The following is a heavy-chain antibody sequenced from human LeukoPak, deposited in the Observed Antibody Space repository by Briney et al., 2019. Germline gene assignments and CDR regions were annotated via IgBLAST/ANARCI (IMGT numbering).Heavy chain of an antibody. CDR3: AKVAGVVIVNDAFDI. CDR2: ISGSGGST. J-gene: IGHJ3*02. V-gene: IGHV3-23*01. Sequence: GGSLRLSCAVSGFTFSSYAMSWVRQAPGKGLEWVSAISGSGGSTYYADSVKGRFTISRGNSKNTLYLQMNSLRAEDTAVYYCAKVAGVVIVNDAFDIWGQGTMVTVSS. CDR1: GFTFSSYA. D-gene: IGHD3-3*01.